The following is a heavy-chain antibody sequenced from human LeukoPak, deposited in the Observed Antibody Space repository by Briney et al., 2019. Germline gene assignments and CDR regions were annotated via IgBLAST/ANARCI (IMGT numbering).Heavy chain of an antibody. CDR2: IYYSGST. J-gene: IGHJ5*02. Sequence: SETLSLTCAVYGGSFSGYYWSWIRQPPGKGLEWIGYIYYSGSTNYNPSLKSRVTISVDTSKNQFSLKLSSVTAADTAVYYCARDFSYSCSPLGRFDPWGQGTLVTVSS. CDR1: GGSFSGYY. V-gene: IGHV4-59*01. D-gene: IGHD6-6*01. CDR3: ARDFSYSCSPLGRFDP.